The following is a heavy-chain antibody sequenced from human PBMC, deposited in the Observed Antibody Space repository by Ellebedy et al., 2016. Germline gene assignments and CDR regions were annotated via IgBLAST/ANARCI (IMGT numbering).Heavy chain of an antibody. J-gene: IGHJ4*02. Sequence: SGPTLVXPTQTLTLTCTFSGFSLSTSGVGVGWIRQPPGKALEWLALIYWDDDKRYSPSLKSRLTITKDTSKNQVVLTMTNMDPVDTATYYCAHSSMVRGVKSGRYFDYWGQGTLVTVSS. CDR3: AHSSMVRGVKSGRYFDY. CDR1: GFSLSTSGVG. CDR2: IYWDDDK. V-gene: IGHV2-5*02. D-gene: IGHD3-10*01.